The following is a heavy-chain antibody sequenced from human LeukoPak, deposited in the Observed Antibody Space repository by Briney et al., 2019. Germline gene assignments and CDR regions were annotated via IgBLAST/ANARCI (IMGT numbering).Heavy chain of an antibody. Sequence: SETLSLTCAVYGGSSSDYYWSWIRQPPGKGLEWIGEINHSGSTIYNPSLRSRVTISVDTSKNQISLKLSSVTAADTAVYYCARHGYYGSEIDYWGQGTLVTVSS. J-gene: IGHJ4*02. CDR1: GGSSSDYY. D-gene: IGHD3-10*01. CDR3: ARHGYYGSEIDY. V-gene: IGHV4-34*01. CDR2: INHSGST.